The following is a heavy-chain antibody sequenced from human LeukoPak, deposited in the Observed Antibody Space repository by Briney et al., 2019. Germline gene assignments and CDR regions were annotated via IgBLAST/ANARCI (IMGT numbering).Heavy chain of an antibody. J-gene: IGHJ4*02. Sequence: PSETLSLTCTVSGGSISSGGYYWSWIRQHPGKGLEWIGYIYYSGSTYYNPSLKSRVTISVDTSKNQFSLKLSPVTAADTAVYYCAREGADIAARPFDYWGQGTLVTVSS. D-gene: IGHD6-6*01. CDR2: IYYSGST. CDR1: GGSISSGGYY. V-gene: IGHV4-31*03. CDR3: AREGADIAARPFDY.